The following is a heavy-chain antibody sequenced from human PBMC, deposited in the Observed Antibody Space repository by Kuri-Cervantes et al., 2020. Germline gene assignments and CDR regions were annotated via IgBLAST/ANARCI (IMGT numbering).Heavy chain of an antibody. J-gene: IGHJ4*02. V-gene: IGHV1-2*02. Sequence: ASVKVSCKASGYTFTGYYMHWVRQAPGQGLEWMGWINPKAGTTNYAQNFRGRVTMTRDTSINTAYMDLRRLRSDDTAVFYCARAPPAYSNPDDYWGQGTLVTVSS. D-gene: IGHD4-11*01. CDR1: GYTFTGYY. CDR2: INPKAGTT. CDR3: ARAPPAYSNPDDY.